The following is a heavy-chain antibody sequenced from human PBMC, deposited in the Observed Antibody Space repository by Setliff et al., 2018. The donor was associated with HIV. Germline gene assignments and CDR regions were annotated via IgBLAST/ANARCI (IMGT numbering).Heavy chain of an antibody. CDR2: IYTSGIT. D-gene: IGHD3-16*01. CDR3: AKRTFGSGRLDP. Sequence: KPSETLSLTCTVSGGSISSGSYYWTWIRQPAGKGLEWIGHIYTSGITNYNPSLKSRVTISVDTSKNQFSLKLSSVTAADTAVYYCAKRTFGSGRLDPWGQGTLVTVSS. J-gene: IGHJ5*02. V-gene: IGHV4-61*09. CDR1: GGSISSGSYY.